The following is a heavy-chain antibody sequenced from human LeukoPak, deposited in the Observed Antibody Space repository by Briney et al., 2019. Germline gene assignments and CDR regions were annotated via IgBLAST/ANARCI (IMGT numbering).Heavy chain of an antibody. CDR2: INSDGSST. Sequence: GGSLRLSCAASGFTFSSYWMHWVRQAPGKGLVWVSRINSDGSSTSYADSVKGRFTISRDNAKNTLYLQMNSLRAEDTAVYYCARASSTRDFDYWGQGTLVTVSS. CDR1: GFTFSSYW. V-gene: IGHV3-74*01. J-gene: IGHJ4*02. CDR3: ARASSTRDFDY. D-gene: IGHD6-6*01.